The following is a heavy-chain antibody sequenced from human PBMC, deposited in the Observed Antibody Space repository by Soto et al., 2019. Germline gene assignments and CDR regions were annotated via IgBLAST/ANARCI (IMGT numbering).Heavy chain of an antibody. Sequence: PSETLSLTCAVSGYSISSGYYWSWIRQPPGKGLEWIGEINHSGSTNYNPSLKSRVTISVDTSKNQFSLKLSSVTAADTAVYYCARVVRGVTLYYYYYGMDVWGQGTTVTVSS. D-gene: IGHD3-10*01. CDR1: GYSISSGYY. V-gene: IGHV4-34*01. J-gene: IGHJ6*02. CDR2: INHSGST. CDR3: ARVVRGVTLYYYYYGMDV.